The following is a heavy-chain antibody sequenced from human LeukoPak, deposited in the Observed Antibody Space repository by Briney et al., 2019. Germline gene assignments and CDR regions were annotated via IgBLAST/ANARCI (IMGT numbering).Heavy chain of an antibody. J-gene: IGHJ6*03. CDR2: ISAYNGNT. CDR3: ARVNEGMVPFYYYYYMDV. Sequence: ASVKVSCKASGYTFTSYGISWVRQAPGQGLEWMGWISAYNGNTNYAQKLQGRVTMTTDTSTSTAYMELRSLRSDDTAVVYCARVNEGMVPFYYYYYMDVWGKGTTVTVSS. D-gene: IGHD3-10*01. CDR1: GYTFTSYG. V-gene: IGHV1-18*01.